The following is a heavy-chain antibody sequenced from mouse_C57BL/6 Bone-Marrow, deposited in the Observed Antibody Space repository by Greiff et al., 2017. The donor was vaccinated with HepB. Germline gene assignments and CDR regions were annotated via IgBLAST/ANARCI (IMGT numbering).Heavy chain of an antibody. Sequence: DVQLQESGGGLVKPGGSLKLSCAASGFTFSSYAMSWVRQTPEKRLEWVATISDGGSYTYYPDNVKGRFTISRDNAKNNLYLQMSHLKSEDTAMYYCARLITTVVAYWYFDVWGTGTTVTVSS. D-gene: IGHD1-1*01. V-gene: IGHV5-4*01. CDR1: GFTFSSYA. J-gene: IGHJ1*03. CDR3: ARLITTVVAYWYFDV. CDR2: ISDGGSYT.